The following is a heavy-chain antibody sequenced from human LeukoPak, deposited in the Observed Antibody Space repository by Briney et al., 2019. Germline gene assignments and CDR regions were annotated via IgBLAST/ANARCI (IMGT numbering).Heavy chain of an antibody. CDR3: ARHRYYYGSGSYWVDY. D-gene: IGHD3-10*01. J-gene: IGHJ4*02. Sequence: SETLSLTCTVSGGSISSYYWGWIRQPPGKGLEWIGSIYYSGSTYCNPSLKSRVTISVDTSKNQFSLKLSSVTAADTAVYYCARHRYYYGSGSYWVDYWGQGTLVTVSS. CDR1: GGSISSYY. V-gene: IGHV4-39*01. CDR2: IYYSGST.